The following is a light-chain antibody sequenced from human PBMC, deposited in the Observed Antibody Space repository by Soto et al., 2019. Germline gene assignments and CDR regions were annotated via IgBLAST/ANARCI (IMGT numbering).Light chain of an antibody. CDR1: QSVSNSY. Sequence: EIVLTQSPGTLSLSPGERATLSCRASQSVSNSYLAWYQQKPGQAPRLLIYGASSRATGIPDRFSGSGSGTDFTLTISRLEPEDFAVYYCQQRNSRYTFGPGTKLEIK. CDR3: QQRNSRYT. CDR2: GAS. V-gene: IGKV3D-20*02. J-gene: IGKJ2*01.